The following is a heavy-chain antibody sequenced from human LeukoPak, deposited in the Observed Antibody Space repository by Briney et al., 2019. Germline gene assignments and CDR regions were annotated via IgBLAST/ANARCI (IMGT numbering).Heavy chain of an antibody. CDR2: ISYDGSNK. CDR3: ARGRVQLWSDY. V-gene: IGHV3-30-3*01. J-gene: IGHJ4*02. CDR1: GFTFSSYA. Sequence: AGGSLRLSCAASGFTFSSYAMHWVRQAPGKGLEWVAVISYDGSNKYYADSVKGRFTISRDNSKNTLYLQMNSLRAEDTAVYYCARGRVQLWSDYWGQGTLVTVSS. D-gene: IGHD5-18*01.